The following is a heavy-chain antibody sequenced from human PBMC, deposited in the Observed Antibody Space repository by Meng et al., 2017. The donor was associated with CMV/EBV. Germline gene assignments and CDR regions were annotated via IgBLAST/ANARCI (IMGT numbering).Heavy chain of an antibody. D-gene: IGHD6-13*01. J-gene: IGHJ4*02. V-gene: IGHV4-59*01. CDR1: GGSISSYY. Sequence: GSLRLSCTVSGGSISSYYWSWIRQPPGKGLEWIGYIYYSGSTNYNPSLKSRVTISVDTSKNQFSLRLTSVAAADTALYFCARGGRIAASATQYWGQGMLVTVSS. CDR3: ARGGRIAASATQY. CDR2: IYYSGST.